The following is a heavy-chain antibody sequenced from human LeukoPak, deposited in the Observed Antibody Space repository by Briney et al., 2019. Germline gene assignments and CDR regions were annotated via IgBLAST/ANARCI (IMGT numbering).Heavy chain of an antibody. J-gene: IGHJ4*02. CDR1: GFTFSSYA. V-gene: IGHV3-30*04. Sequence: GRSLRLSCAASGFTFSSYAMHWVRQAPGKGLEWVAVISYDGSNKYYADSVKGRITISRDNSKNTLYLQMNSLRAEDTAVYYCARSLRRWLGSVTTSFDYWGQGTLVTVSS. CDR2: ISYDGSNK. D-gene: IGHD6-19*01. CDR3: ARSLRRWLGSVTTSFDY.